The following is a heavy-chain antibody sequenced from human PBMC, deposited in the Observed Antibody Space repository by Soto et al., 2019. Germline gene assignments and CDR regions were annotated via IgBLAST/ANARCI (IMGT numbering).Heavy chain of an antibody. V-gene: IGHV3-11*01. D-gene: IGHD2-15*01. CDR1: AFTFSDYY. CDR3: AASAVVAAHH. CDR2: ISGNGNTI. Sequence: PGGSLRLSCAAFAFTFSDYYMGWIRQAPGKGLEWLSYISGNGNTIYYADSVKGRFTVSRDNAKNLLYLQMNSLRVEDTDVYYCAASAVVAAHHWGQGALVTVSS. J-gene: IGHJ5*02.